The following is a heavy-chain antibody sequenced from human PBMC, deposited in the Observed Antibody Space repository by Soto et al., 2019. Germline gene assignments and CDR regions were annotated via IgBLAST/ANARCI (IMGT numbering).Heavy chain of an antibody. CDR2: ISAYNGNT. J-gene: IGHJ4*02. D-gene: IGHD3-3*01. V-gene: IGHV1-18*01. CDR1: GYTFTSYG. Sequence: ASVKVSCKASGYTFTSYGISWVRQAPGQGLEWMGWISAYNGNTNYAQKLQGRVTMTTDTSTSTAYMELRSLRSDDTAVYYCARVGSRSGTHYYFDYWGQGTLDTVSS. CDR3: ARVGSRSGTHYYFDY.